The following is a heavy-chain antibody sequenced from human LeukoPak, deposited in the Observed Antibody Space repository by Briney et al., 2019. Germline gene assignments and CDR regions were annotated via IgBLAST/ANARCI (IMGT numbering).Heavy chain of an antibody. V-gene: IGHV1-18*01. J-gene: IGHJ6*03. CDR3: ARDRFPVLYGDYVYYMDV. CDR2: ISAYNGNT. CDR1: GYTFTSYG. D-gene: IGHD4-17*01. Sequence: ASVKVSCKASGYTFTSYGISWVRQAPGQGLEWMGWISAYNGNTNYAQKLQGRVTMTTDTSTSTAYMELRSLRSDDTAVYYCARDRFPVLYGDYVYYMDVWGKGTTVTVSS.